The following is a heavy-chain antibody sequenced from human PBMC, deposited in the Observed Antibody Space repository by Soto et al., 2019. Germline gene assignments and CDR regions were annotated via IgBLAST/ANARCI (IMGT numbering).Heavy chain of an antibody. CDR1: GFTFSNYN. CDR2: ISGTGVYI. J-gene: IGHJ5*02. Sequence: PGGSLRLSCVASGFTFSNYNINWVRQAPGKGPEWVSHISGTGVYIHYADAVKGRFTISRDNAKSSVYLQMNSLRAEDTAVYYCAREGALKPFSSWGQGALVTVSS. V-gene: IGHV3-21*01. CDR3: AREGALKPFSS.